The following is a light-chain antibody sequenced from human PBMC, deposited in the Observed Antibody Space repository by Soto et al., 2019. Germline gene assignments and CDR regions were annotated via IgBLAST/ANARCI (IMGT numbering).Light chain of an antibody. CDR2: DAS. Sequence: DVQVTQSPSSLSASVGDRVTITCQASQDISNYLNWYQQKVGKAPKLLIYDASNLETGVPSRFGGSGSGTDFTFTITSLQPEDTATYYCQPYDDLPYTFGQGTKLQIK. CDR1: QDISNY. CDR3: QPYDDLPYT. J-gene: IGKJ2*01. V-gene: IGKV1-33*01.